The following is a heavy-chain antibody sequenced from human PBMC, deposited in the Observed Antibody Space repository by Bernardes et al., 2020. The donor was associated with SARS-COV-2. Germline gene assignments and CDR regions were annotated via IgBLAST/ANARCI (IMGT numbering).Heavy chain of an antibody. CDR1: GYTFTGYY. Sequence: ASVKVSCKASGYTFTGYYMHWVRQAPGQGLEWMGWINPNSGGTNYAQKFQGRVTMTRDTSISTAYMELSRLRSDDTAVYYCARVFDFWSGYFPLWFDYWGQGTLVTVSS. CDR2: INPNSGGT. V-gene: IGHV1-2*02. J-gene: IGHJ4*02. CDR3: ARVFDFWSGYFPLWFDY. D-gene: IGHD3-3*01.